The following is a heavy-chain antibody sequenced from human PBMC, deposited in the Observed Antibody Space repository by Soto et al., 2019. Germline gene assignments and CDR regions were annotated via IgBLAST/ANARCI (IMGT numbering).Heavy chain of an antibody. CDR1: GGSIISGGYY. Sequence: PSETLSLTCTVSGGSIISGGYYWSWIRQHPGKGLEWIGRIFSSGSTSFNPSLESRVAMSVDTSKNHFSLNLSSVTAADMAVYYCAREGSYSAYNFAHGIQLWSFDFWGQGALVTGSS. V-gene: IGHV4-61*03. D-gene: IGHD5-12*01. CDR2: IFSSGST. J-gene: IGHJ4*02. CDR3: AREGSYSAYNFAHGIQLWSFDF.